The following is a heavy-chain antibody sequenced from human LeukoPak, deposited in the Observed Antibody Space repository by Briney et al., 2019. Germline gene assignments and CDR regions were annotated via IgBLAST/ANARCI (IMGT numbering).Heavy chain of an antibody. CDR3: ATGGGSLPVY. Sequence: SETLSLTCTVSGASISSYYWSWIRQPPGKGLEWIGDMYSSGSTNYNPSHKSRVTISLDTSNNQYPRKLTSVTAADTAVYYCATGGGSLPVYWGQGTLVTVSS. CDR1: GASISSYY. CDR2: MYSSGST. D-gene: IGHD1-26*01. J-gene: IGHJ4*02. V-gene: IGHV4-59*01.